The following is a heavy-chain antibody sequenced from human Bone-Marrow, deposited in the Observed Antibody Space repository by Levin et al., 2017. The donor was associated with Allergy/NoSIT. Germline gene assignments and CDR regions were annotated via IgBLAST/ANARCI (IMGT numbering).Heavy chain of an antibody. CDR3: ARDNGARFVVLTAYDY. J-gene: IGHJ4*02. V-gene: IGHV1-2*02. CDR2: ISPNSGGT. D-gene: IGHD2-21*02. CDR1: GYTFTGYY. Sequence: GESLKISCKASGYTFTGYYIHWVRQAPGQGLEWMGWISPNSGGTNSAQKFQGRVTMTRDTSISTAYMELSRLKSDDTAVYYCARDNGARFVVLTAYDYWGQGTLVTVSP.